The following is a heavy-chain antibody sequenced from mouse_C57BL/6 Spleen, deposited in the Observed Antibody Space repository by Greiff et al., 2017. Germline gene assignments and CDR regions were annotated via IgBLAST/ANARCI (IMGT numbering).Heavy chain of an antibody. CDR3: AIPGTGAMDY. CDR2: ISSGSSTI. V-gene: IGHV5-17*01. D-gene: IGHD4-1*01. CDR1: GFTFSDYG. Sequence: EVQLVESGGGLVKPGGSLKLSCAASGFTFSDYGMHWVRQAPEKGLEWVAYISSGSSTIYYADTVKGRFTISRDNAKNTLFLQMTSLRSEDTAMYYCAIPGTGAMDYWGQGTSVTVSS. J-gene: IGHJ4*01.